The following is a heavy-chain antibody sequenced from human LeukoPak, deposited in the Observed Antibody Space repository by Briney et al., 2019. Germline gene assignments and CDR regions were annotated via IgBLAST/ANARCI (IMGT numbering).Heavy chain of an antibody. Sequence: PGRSLRLSCAASGFTFSSYGMHWVHQAPGKGLEWVAVISYDGSNKYYADSVKGRFTISRDNSKNTLYLQMNSLRAEDTAVYYCAKDHDSSGYYYVPYYHYGMDVWGQGTTVTVSS. CDR1: GFTFSSYG. D-gene: IGHD3-22*01. CDR3: AKDHDSSGYYYVPYYHYGMDV. CDR2: ISYDGSNK. V-gene: IGHV3-30*18. J-gene: IGHJ6*02.